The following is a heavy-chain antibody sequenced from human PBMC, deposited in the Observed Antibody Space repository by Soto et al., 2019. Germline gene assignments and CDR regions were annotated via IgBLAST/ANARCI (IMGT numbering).Heavy chain of an antibody. CDR2: ISTGGST. J-gene: IGHJ6*02. CDR1: GITLSSYA. D-gene: IGHD3-22*01. CDR3: AKCGYDITTYGGVEYHYYGLDV. V-gene: IGHV3-23*01. Sequence: GGSLRLSCAASGITLSSYAMSWVRQAPGKGLEWVACISTGGSTYYADSVKGRFTLSRDNSNNTLYLHMSSLRAEDTAVYYCAKCGYDITTYGGVEYHYYGLDVWGQGTTVTVSS.